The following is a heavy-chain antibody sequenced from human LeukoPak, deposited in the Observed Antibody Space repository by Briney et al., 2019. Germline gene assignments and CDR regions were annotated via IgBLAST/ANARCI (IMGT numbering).Heavy chain of an antibody. J-gene: IGHJ5*02. CDR1: GGSFSGYY. CDR2: INHSGST. Sequence: SETLSLTCAVYGGSFSGYYWSWIRQPPGKGLEWIGEINHSGSTNYNPSLRSRVTISVDTSKNQFPLKLSSVTAADTAVYYCASLPQYCSSTSCYYWFDPWGQGTLVTVSS. V-gene: IGHV4-34*01. CDR3: ASLPQYCSSTSCYYWFDP. D-gene: IGHD2-2*01.